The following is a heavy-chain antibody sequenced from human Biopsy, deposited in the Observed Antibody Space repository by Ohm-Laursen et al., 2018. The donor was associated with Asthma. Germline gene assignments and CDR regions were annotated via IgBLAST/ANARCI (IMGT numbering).Heavy chain of an antibody. CDR3: ARGWNCGGDCYSLDS. J-gene: IGHJ4*02. Sequence: TLSLTCAVSGDSIDSGDYSWTWNPQSPGVGLEWIGYIYRNGDTYYNPTLKNRVTISIDRSKNQFSLELRSVTAADTAVYYCARGWNCGGDCYSLDSWGQGTLVTVSS. V-gene: IGHV4-30-2*06. D-gene: IGHD2-21*02. CDR1: GDSIDSGDYS. CDR2: IYRNGDT.